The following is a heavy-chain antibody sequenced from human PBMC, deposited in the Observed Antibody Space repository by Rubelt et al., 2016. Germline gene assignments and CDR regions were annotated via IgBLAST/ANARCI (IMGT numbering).Heavy chain of an antibody. Sequence: QLVESGGGLVQPGRSLRLSCAASGFTFINFAMNWVRQAPGKGLEWVSTINGDGRKPYYADSVKGRFTISRDNSKNTLYLQMNSLRPDDAAVYYCASRTIGMGVWGQGTTVTVSS. CDR3: ASRTIGMGV. J-gene: IGHJ6*02. CDR2: INGDGRKP. V-gene: IGHV3-23*04. CDR1: GFTFINFA. D-gene: IGHD1-14*01.